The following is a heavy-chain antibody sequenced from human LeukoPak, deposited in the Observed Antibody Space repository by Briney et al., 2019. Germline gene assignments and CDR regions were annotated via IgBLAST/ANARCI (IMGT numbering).Heavy chain of an antibody. CDR1: GFTFSDYY. Sequence: GGSLRLSCAAPGFTFSDYYMSWIRQAPGKGLEWVSYISSSGTTIYYADSVKGRFTISRDNAKNSLYLQMSSLRAEDTAVYYCARDPHPHTYGQDYWGQGTLVTVSS. J-gene: IGHJ4*02. CDR3: ARDPHPHTYGQDY. V-gene: IGHV3-11*04. CDR2: ISSSGTTI. D-gene: IGHD5-18*01.